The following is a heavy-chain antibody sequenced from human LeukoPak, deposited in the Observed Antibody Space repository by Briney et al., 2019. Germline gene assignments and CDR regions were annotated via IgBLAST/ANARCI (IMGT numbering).Heavy chain of an antibody. CDR3: AVLGIAVAGTWIDY. CDR1: GYTFTGYY. J-gene: IGHJ4*02. D-gene: IGHD6-19*01. V-gene: IGHV1-2*02. CDR2: INPNSGGT. Sequence: GASVKVSCKASGYTFTGYYMHWVRQALGQGLEWMGWINPNSGGTNYAQKFQGRVTMTRDTSISTAYMELSRLRSDDTAVHYCAVLGIAVAGTWIDYWGQGTLVTVSS.